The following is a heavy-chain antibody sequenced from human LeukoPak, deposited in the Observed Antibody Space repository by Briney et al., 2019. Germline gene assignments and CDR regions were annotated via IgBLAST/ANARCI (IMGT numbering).Heavy chain of an antibody. CDR1: GYTFTSYY. CDR2: ISAYNGNT. J-gene: IGHJ6*03. Sequence: GASVKVSCKASGYTFTSYYMHWVRQAPGQGLEWMGWISAYNGNTNYAQELQGRVTITADESTSTAYMELSSLRSEGTAVYYCARVLDYYYYYMDVWGKGTTVTISS. V-gene: IGHV1-18*04. CDR3: ARVLDYYYYYMDV.